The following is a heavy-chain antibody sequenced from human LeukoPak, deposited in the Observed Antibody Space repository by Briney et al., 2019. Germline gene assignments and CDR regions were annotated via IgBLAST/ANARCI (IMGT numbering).Heavy chain of an antibody. J-gene: IGHJ1*01. CDR1: GYTFTSYA. Sequence: ASVKVSCKASGYTFTSYAMHWVRQAPGQRLEWMGWINAGNGSTKYSQKFQGRVTITRDTSASTAYMELSSLRSEDTAVYYCARAPSGSYDKQGYFQHWGQGTLVTVSS. CDR2: INAGNGST. D-gene: IGHD3-10*01. CDR3: ARAPSGSYDKQGYFQH. V-gene: IGHV1-3*01.